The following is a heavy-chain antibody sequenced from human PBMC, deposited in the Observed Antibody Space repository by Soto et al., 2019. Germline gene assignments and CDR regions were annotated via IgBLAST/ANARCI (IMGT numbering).Heavy chain of an antibody. J-gene: IGHJ4*02. D-gene: IGHD3-10*01. V-gene: IGHV3-23*01. CDR3: AKGRVRGDC. Sequence: EVQLLESGGGLVQPGGSLRLSCAASGFTFSSYAMSWVRQAPGKGLEWVSAISGSGGSTYYADSVKSRFTISRDNSRNKLYLRINRLRAEDTAVYYCAKGRVRGDCWGQGTLVTVSS. CDR1: GFTFSSYA. CDR2: ISGSGGST.